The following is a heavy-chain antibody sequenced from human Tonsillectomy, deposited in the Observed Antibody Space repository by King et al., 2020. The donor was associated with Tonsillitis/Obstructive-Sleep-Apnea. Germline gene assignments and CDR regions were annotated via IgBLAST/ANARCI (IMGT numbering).Heavy chain of an antibody. J-gene: IGHJ5*01. CDR1: GFTFSSYA. Sequence: VQLVESGGGVVQPGRSLRLSWAASGFTFSSYAMHWVRQAPGKGLEWVATISSDGSSTYYVDSLKGRFTVSRDNSKNTLFLQMNSLRAEDTAVYYCAKSPGSGTSYSPSDSWGQGTLVTVSS. CDR2: ISSDGSST. CDR3: AKSPGSGTSYSPSDS. D-gene: IGHD3-10*01. V-gene: IGHV3-30*18.